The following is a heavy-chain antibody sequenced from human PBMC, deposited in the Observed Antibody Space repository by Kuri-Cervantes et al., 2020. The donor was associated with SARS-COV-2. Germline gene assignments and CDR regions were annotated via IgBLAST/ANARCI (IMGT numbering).Heavy chain of an antibody. D-gene: IGHD3-22*01. J-gene: IGHJ4*02. V-gene: IGHV4-34*01. CDR2: INHRGDT. CDR1: YGTLTGYQ. Sequence: GSLRLSCALHYGTLTGYQWSWIRQPPGRGLEWIGGINHRGDTNYNPALESRVTMSVDTSKNQFSLKLSSVTAADTAVYYCASIDSSGYYADYWGQGTLVTVSS. CDR3: ASIDSSGYYADY.